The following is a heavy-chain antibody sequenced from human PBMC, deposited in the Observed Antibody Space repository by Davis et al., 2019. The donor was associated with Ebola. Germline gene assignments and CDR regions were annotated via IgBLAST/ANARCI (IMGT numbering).Heavy chain of an antibody. CDR2: ISASGGYT. V-gene: IGHV3-23*01. CDR3: ANIESSTSKGPTDY. CDR1: GFTLSSYG. J-gene: IGHJ4*02. D-gene: IGHD4-11*01. Sequence: GGSLRLSCEGSGFTLSSYGMSWVRQAPGKGLEWVSVISASGGYTHYADTAKDRFTISRDNFKNTVYLQMSGLRGEDTAVYYCANIESSTSKGPTDYWGQGTLVTVSS.